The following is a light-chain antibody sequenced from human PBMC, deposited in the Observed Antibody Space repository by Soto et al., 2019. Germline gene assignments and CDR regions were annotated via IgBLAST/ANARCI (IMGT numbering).Light chain of an antibody. CDR1: SSDVGGYNN. V-gene: IGLV2-14*01. Sequence: QSALTQPASVSGSPGKSITISCTGTSSDVGGYNNVSWYQQHPGKAPKLMIYEVSNRPSGVSNRFSGSKSGNTASLTISGLQAEDEADYYCSSYTSSSTLVFGGGTKLTVL. CDR3: SSYTSSSTLV. CDR2: EVS. J-gene: IGLJ2*01.